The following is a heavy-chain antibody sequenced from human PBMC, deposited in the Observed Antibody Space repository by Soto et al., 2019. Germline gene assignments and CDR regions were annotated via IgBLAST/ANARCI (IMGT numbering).Heavy chain of an antibody. Sequence: GSLRLSCEASGFTVSSNYMSWVRQAPGRGLEWVSIIYPGGTTYYADSVKGRFTISRDNSRNTLYIQMNSLTADDTALYYCATQTYYYESSGYRFDHWGQGTPVTVSS. J-gene: IGHJ4*02. D-gene: IGHD3-22*01. CDR3: ATQTYYYESSGYRFDH. CDR1: GFTVSSNY. CDR2: IYPGGTT. V-gene: IGHV3-53*01.